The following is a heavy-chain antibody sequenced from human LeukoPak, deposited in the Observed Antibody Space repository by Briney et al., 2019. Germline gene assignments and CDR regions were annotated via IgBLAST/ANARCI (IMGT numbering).Heavy chain of an antibody. V-gene: IGHV4-34*01. CDR1: GGSLSGYY. D-gene: IGHD3-3*01. J-gene: IGHJ3*02. CDR2: INHSGST. CDR3: ARLEYYDFWSGYDAFDI. Sequence: SETLSLTCAVYGGSLSGYYWSWIRQPPGKGLGWIGEINHSGSTNYNPSLKSRVTISVDTSKNQFSLKLSSVTAADTAVYYCARLEYYDFWSGYDAFDIWGQGTMVTVSS.